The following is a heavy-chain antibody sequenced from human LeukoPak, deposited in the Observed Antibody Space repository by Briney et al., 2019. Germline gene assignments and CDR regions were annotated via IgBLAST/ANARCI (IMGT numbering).Heavy chain of an antibody. D-gene: IGHD1-26*01. J-gene: IGHJ3*02. CDR2: INPNSGGT. CDR3: ASASGSSDNDAFDI. Sequence: ASVKVSCKASGYTFTGYYMHWVRQAPGQGLEWMGWINPNSGGTNYAQKFQGRVTMTRDTSISTAYMELSRLRSEDTAVYYCASASGSSDNDAFDIWGQGTMVTVSS. V-gene: IGHV1-2*02. CDR1: GYTFTGYY.